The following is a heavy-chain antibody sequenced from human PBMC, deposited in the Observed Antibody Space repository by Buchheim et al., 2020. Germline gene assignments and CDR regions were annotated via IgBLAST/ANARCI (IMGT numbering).Heavy chain of an antibody. CDR2: ISYDGSNK. D-gene: IGHD6-19*01. J-gene: IGHJ4*02. CDR1: GFTFSSYG. CDR3: AKESSGWPTSHYYFDY. V-gene: IGHV3-30*18. Sequence: QVQLVESGGGVVQPGRSLRLSCAASGFTFSSYGMHWVRQAPGKGLEWVAVISYDGSNKYYADSVKGRFTISRDNSKHTLYLQMNSLRAEDTTVYYCAKESSGWPTSHYYFDYWGQGTL.